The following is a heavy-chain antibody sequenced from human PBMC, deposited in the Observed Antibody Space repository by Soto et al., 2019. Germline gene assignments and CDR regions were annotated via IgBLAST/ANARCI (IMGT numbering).Heavy chain of an antibody. CDR1: GFTFSSYG. V-gene: IGHV3-30*18. CDR3: AKVRDRKAYYYYGMDV. CDR2: ISYDGSNK. J-gene: IGHJ6*02. Sequence: GESLKISCAASGFTFSSYGMHWVRQAPGKGLEWVAVISYDGSNKYYADSVKGRFTISRDNSKNTLYLQMNSLRAEDTAVYYCAKVRDRKAYYYYGMDVWGQGTTVTVSS.